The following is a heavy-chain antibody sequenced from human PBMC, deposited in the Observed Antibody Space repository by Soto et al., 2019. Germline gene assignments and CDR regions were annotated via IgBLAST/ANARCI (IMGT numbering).Heavy chain of an antibody. V-gene: IGHV4-59*08. CDR1: GGSISSYY. CDR3: ARHVTLGVPAAN. CDR2: IYYSGST. D-gene: IGHD2-2*01. Sequence: SETLSLTCTVSGGSISSYYWSWIRQPPGKGLEWIGYIYYSGSTNYNPSLKSRVTISVDTSKNQFSLKLSSVTAADTAVYYCARHVTLGVPAANWGQGTLVTVSS. J-gene: IGHJ4*02.